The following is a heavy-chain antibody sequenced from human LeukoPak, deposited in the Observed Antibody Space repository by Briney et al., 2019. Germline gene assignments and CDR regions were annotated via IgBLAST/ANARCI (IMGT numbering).Heavy chain of an antibody. Sequence: PSETLSLTCTVPGGSITNYYWSWIRQPPGQGLEWIGYIHYSGSTNYNPPLKSRVSISVDMSTNQFSLKLTSVTAADTAVYYCARHSRTYYDFDYWGQGTLVTVSS. CDR2: IHYSGST. CDR1: GGSITNYY. J-gene: IGHJ4*02. V-gene: IGHV4-59*08. D-gene: IGHD1-26*01. CDR3: ARHSRTYYDFDY.